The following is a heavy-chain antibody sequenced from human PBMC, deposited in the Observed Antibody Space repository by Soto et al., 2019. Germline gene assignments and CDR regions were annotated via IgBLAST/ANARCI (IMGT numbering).Heavy chain of an antibody. CDR2: IYYSGST. D-gene: IGHD3-3*01. Sequence: QVQLQESGPGLVKPSQTLSLTCTVSGGSISSGDYYWSWIRQPPGKGLEWIGYIYYSGSTYYNPSLKSRVTISVDTSKNQFSLKLSSVTAADTAVYYCARASGRITIFGVVSPNDAFDIWGQGTMVTVSS. CDR1: GGSISSGDYY. V-gene: IGHV4-30-4*01. J-gene: IGHJ3*02. CDR3: ARASGRITIFGVVSPNDAFDI.